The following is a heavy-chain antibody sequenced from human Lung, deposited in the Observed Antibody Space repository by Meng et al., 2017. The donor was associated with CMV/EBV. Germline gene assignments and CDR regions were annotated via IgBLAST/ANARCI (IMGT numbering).Heavy chain of an antibody. CDR2: IGTIGDT. V-gene: IGHV3-13*01. Sequence: SCTASGFTFSTYDFHWVRQPTGKGLEWVSSIGTIGDTYSIGSVKGRFIISREDAKNSVYLQMNGLRDGDTGLYYCARARSPTHFDYWGQGALVTVSS. CDR3: ARARSPTHFDY. CDR1: GFTFSTYD. J-gene: IGHJ4*02.